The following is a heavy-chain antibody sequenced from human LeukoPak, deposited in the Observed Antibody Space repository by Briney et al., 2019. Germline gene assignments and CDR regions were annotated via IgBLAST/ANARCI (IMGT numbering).Heavy chain of an antibody. CDR1: GFTFRSYG. CDR2: ITYDGSNK. Sequence: GSSQRLSCAASGFTFRSYGIHLVLQAPANGLESVAVITYDGSNKYYADPVKDRFTISRDNSKNTLYLQMNSLRAEDTAVYYCAKGPPYSNYVSWFDPWGQGTLVTVSS. D-gene: IGHD4-11*01. CDR3: AKGPPYSNYVSWFDP. J-gene: IGHJ5*02. V-gene: IGHV3-30*18.